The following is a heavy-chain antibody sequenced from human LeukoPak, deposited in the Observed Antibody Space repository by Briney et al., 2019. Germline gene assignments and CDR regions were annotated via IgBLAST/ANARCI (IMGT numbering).Heavy chain of an antibody. J-gene: IGHJ4*02. CDR3: ARDNYYYDSSGYLIY. CDR1: GDTFTGYY. V-gene: IGHV1-2*02. D-gene: IGHD3-22*01. CDR2: INPNSGGT. Sequence: ASVKVSCKASGDTFTGYYMHWVRQAPGQGLEWMGWINPNSGGTNYAQKFQGRVTMTRDTSISTAYMELSRLRSDDTAVYYCARDNYYYDSSGYLIYWGQGTLVTVSS.